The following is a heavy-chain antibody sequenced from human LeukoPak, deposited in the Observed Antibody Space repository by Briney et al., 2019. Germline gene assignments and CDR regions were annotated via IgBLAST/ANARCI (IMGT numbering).Heavy chain of an antibody. V-gene: IGHV4-34*01. CDR3: ARGGIGSYGYTANYYYYGMDV. J-gene: IGHJ6*02. CDR2: INHSGST. D-gene: IGHD5-18*01. Sequence: PSETLSLTCAVYGGSFSGYYWSWIRQPPGKGLEWIGEINHSGSTNYNPSLKSRVTISVDTSKNQFSLKLSSVTAADTAVYYCARGGIGSYGYTANYYYYGMDVWGQGITVTVSS. CDR1: GGSFSGYY.